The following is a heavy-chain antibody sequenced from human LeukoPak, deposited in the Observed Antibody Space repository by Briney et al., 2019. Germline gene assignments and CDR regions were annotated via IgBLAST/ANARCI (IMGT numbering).Heavy chain of an antibody. CDR1: GYSFTGYY. D-gene: IGHD5-12*01. CDR2: INPRSGDT. V-gene: IGHV1-2*02. J-gene: IGHJ4*02. Sequence: GASVKVSCKASGYSFTGYYMHWVRQAPGQGLEWMGWINPRSGDTNYAQKFQGRVTMTRDTSISTAYMELSRLRSDDTAVYYCAKNPYEYYFDYWGQGTPVTVSS. CDR3: AKNPYEYYFDY.